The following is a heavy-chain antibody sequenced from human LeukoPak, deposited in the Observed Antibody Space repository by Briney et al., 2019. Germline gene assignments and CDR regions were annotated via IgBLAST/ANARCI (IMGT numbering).Heavy chain of an antibody. J-gene: IGHJ3*02. CDR1: GGSFSGYY. CDR3: ARHRAADPSDAFDI. Sequence: SETLSLTCSVYGGSFSGYYWRWIRQPPGKGLEWIGEINHSGNSNYNPSLKSRVTISVDTSKNRFSLKLSSLTVADTAVYYCARHRAADPSDAFDIWGQGTMVTVS. V-gene: IGHV4-34*01. D-gene: IGHD6-13*01. CDR2: INHSGNS.